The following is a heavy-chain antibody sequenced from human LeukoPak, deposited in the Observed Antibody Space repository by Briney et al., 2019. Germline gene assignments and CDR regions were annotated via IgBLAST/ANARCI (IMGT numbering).Heavy chain of an antibody. CDR3: AIAGRSTPYYYYGMDV. CDR1: GFTFSSYA. V-gene: IGHV3-30*04. CDR2: ISYDGSNK. Sequence: GGSLRLSCAASGFTFSSYAMHWVRQAPGKGLEWVAVISYDGSNKYYADSVKGRFTISRDNSKNTLYLQMNSLRAEDTAVYYCAIAGRSTPYYYYGMDVWGQGTTVTVSS. J-gene: IGHJ6*02. D-gene: IGHD2-2*01.